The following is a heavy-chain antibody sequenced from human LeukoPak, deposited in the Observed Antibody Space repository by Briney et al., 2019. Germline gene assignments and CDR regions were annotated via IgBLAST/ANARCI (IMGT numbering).Heavy chain of an antibody. V-gene: IGHV3-30*02. D-gene: IGHD6-13*01. J-gene: IGHJ4*02. CDR1: GFTFSNYG. Sequence: PGGSLRLSYAASGFTFSNYGIHWVRQAPGKGLEWVAFIRYDGSNKNYADSVKGRFTISRDNSKNTLYLQMNSLRAEDTAVYYCAKGLSWGLDYWGQGTLVTVSS. CDR2: IRYDGSNK. CDR3: AKGLSWGLDY.